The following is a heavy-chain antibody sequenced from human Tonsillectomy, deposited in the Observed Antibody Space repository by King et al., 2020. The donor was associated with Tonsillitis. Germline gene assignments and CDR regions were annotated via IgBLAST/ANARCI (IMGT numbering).Heavy chain of an antibody. CDR3: ARSLTVPWRPFDI. V-gene: IGHV5-51*03. J-gene: IGHJ3*02. CDR1: GYIFTSYW. CDR2: IYPSDSYT. D-gene: IGHD4-11*01. Sequence: ELQLVQSGAEGKKPGESLKISCKGSGYIFTSYWIGWVRQMPGKGLEWMGLIYPSDSYTNYSPSFQGHVTISADKSISTAYLQWSSLKASDTAMYYCARSLTVPWRPFDIWGQGTMVTVSS.